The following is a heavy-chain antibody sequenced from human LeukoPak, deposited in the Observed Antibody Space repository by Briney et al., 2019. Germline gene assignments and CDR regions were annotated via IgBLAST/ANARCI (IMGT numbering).Heavy chain of an antibody. CDR3: ARVQDYDFWSGSDY. CDR1: GGTFSSYA. Sequence: SVKVSCKASGGTFSSYAISWVRQAPGQGLEWMGGIIPIFGTANYAQKFQGRVTITADESTSTAYMELSSLRSEDTAVYYCARVQDYDFWSGSDYWGQGTLVTVSS. CDR2: IIPIFGTA. J-gene: IGHJ4*02. D-gene: IGHD3-3*01. V-gene: IGHV1-69*13.